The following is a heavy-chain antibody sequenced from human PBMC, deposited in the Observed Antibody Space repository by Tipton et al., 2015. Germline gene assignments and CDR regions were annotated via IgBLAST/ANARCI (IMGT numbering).Heavy chain of an antibody. CDR3: AKDGLGSGWQPAPFDY. J-gene: IGHJ4*02. D-gene: IGHD6-19*01. V-gene: IGHV3-30*18. CDR2: LSYDGGNK. CDR1: GFIFSDYG. Sequence: QLVQSGGGLVQPGGSLRLSCAASGFIFSDYGMHWVRQAPGKGLEWVAVLSYDGGNKYYADSVKGRFTISRDNSKNTLYLQINSLRAEDTAVYYCAKDGLGSGWQPAPFDYWGQGTLVTVSS.